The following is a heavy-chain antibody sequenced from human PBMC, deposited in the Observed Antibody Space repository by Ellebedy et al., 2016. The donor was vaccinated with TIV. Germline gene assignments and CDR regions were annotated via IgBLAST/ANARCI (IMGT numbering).Heavy chain of an antibody. D-gene: IGHD5-12*01. J-gene: IGHJ5*02. CDR1: GYAFTSYA. CDR3: ARVVGYSGYEVNWFDP. CDR2: INAGNGNT. Sequence: AASVKVSCKASGYAFTSYAMHWVRQAPGQRLEWMGWINAGNGNTKYSQKFQGRVTITRDTSASTAYMELSSLRSEDTAVYYCARVVGYSGYEVNWFDPWGQGTLVTVSS. V-gene: IGHV1-3*01.